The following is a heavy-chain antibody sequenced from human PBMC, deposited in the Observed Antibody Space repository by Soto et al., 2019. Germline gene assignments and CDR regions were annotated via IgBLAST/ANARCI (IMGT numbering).Heavy chain of an antibody. J-gene: IGHJ5*02. Sequence: PSETLSLTCTVSGGSISSYYWGWIRQPPGKGLEWIGYIYYSGSTNYNPSLKSRVTISVDTSKNQFSLKLSSVTAADTAVYYCARGGWAAAGTGNWFDPWGQGTLVTVSS. D-gene: IGHD6-13*01. CDR1: GGSISSYY. V-gene: IGHV4-59*01. CDR2: IYYSGST. CDR3: ARGGWAAAGTGNWFDP.